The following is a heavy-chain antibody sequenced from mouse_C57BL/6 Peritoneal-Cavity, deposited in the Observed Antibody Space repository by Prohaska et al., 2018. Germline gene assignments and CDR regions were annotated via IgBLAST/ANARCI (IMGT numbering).Heavy chain of an antibody. CDR2: IFPGDGDT. J-gene: IGHJ2*01. CDR3: ARYYYGSFGYFDY. CDR1: GYAFSSSW. Sequence: ASLKISCKASGYAFSSSWMNWVKQRPGKGLEWIGRIFPGDGDTNSNGKFKGKATLTSDKSSSTAYMQLSSLTSEDSAVYFCARYYYGSFGYFDYWGQGTTLTVSS. D-gene: IGHD1-1*01. V-gene: IGHV1-82*01.